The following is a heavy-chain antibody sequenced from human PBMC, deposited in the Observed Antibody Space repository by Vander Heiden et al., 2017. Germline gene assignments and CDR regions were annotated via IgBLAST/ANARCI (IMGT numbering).Heavy chain of an antibody. V-gene: IGHV3-23*01. Sequence: EVQLLESGGGLVQRGGSLRISCAASGFTYTNYAMSWVRQAPGQGLEWVAAISHSGGDTYYADSVKGRFTISRDNSWNTLYLQMNSLRVEDTAIYYCAKNLGSSWNYCFDSWGQGALVTVSS. CDR1: GFTYTNYA. D-gene: IGHD6-13*01. CDR3: AKNLGSSWNYCFDS. CDR2: ISHSGGDT. J-gene: IGHJ4*02.